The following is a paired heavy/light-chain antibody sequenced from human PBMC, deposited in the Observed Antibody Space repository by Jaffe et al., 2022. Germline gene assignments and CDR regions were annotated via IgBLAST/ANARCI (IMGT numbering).Light chain of an antibody. Sequence: EIVMTQSPATLSVSPGERATLSCRASQSVSSNLAWYQQKPGQAPRLLIYGASTRATGIPARFSGSGSGTEFTLTISSLQSEDFAVYYCQQYNNWLTWTFGQGTKVEIK. CDR3: QQYNNWLTWT. J-gene: IGKJ1*01. CDR2: GAS. V-gene: IGKV3-15*01. CDR1: QSVSSN.
Heavy chain of an antibody. CDR2: MNPNSGNT. J-gene: IGHJ3*02. CDR1: GYTFTSYD. D-gene: IGHD2-8*02. V-gene: IGHV1-8*01. Sequence: QVQLVQSGAEVKKPGASVKVSCKASGYTFTSYDINWVRQATGQGLEWMGWMNPNSGNTGYAQKFQGRVTMTRNTSISTAYMELSSLRSEDTAVYYCARGHVYCTGGVCYEGAFDIWGQGTMVTVSS. CDR3: ARGHVYCTGGVCYEGAFDI.